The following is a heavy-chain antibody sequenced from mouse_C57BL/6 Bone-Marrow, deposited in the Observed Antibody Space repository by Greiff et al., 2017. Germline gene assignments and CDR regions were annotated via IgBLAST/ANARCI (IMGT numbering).Heavy chain of an antibody. Sequence: EVQLQQSGPELVKPGASVKISCKASGYSFTDYNMNWVMQSNGKSLEWIGVINPNYGTTSYNQKFKGKATLTVDQSSSTAYMQLNSLTSEDSAVYYCARYGYYDSYWYFDVWGTGTTVTVSS. CDR1: GYSFTDYN. CDR3: ARYGYYDSYWYFDV. J-gene: IGHJ1*03. D-gene: IGHD2-3*01. CDR2: INPNYGTT. V-gene: IGHV1-39*01.